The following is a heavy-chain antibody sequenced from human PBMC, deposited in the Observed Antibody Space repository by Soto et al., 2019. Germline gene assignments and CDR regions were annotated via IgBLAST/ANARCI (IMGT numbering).Heavy chain of an antibody. Sequence: GGSLRLSCAASGFTFSSYAMSWVRQAPGKGLEWVSAISGSGGSTYYADSVRGRFTISRDNSKNTLYLQMNSLRAEDTAVYYCAIKANSYGSNWFDPWGQGTLVTVSS. J-gene: IGHJ5*02. CDR1: GFTFSSYA. CDR3: AIKANSYGSNWFDP. CDR2: ISGSGGST. D-gene: IGHD5-18*01. V-gene: IGHV3-23*01.